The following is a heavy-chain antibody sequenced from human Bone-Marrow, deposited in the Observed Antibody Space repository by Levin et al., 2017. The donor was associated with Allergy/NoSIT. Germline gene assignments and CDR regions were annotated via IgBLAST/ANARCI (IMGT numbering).Heavy chain of an antibody. J-gene: IGHJ4*02. CDR1: GYSFTSYW. Sequence: GESLKISCKGSGYSFTSYWIGWVRQMPGKGLEWMGIIYPGDSDTRYSPSFQGQVTISADKSISTAYLQWSSLKASDTAMYYCARHGQMVLQEADYDYWGQGTLVTVSS. V-gene: IGHV5-51*01. CDR3: ARHGQMVLQEADYDY. CDR2: IYPGDSDT. D-gene: IGHD4/OR15-4a*01.